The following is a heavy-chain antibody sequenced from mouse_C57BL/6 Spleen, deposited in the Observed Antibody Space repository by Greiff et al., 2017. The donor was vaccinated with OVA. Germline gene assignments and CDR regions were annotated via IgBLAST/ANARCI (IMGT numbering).Heavy chain of an antibody. CDR1: GFSFTSYG. J-gene: IGHJ1*03. Sequence: QVQLQQSGPGLVAPSQSLSITCTVSGFSFTSYGVDWVRQSPGKGLEWLGVIWGVGSTNYNSALKSRLSISKDNSKSQVFLKMNSLQTDDTAMYYCARSSPDWYFDVWGTGTTVTVSS. CDR2: IWGVGST. D-gene: IGHD1-1*01. CDR3: ARSSPDWYFDV. V-gene: IGHV2-6*01.